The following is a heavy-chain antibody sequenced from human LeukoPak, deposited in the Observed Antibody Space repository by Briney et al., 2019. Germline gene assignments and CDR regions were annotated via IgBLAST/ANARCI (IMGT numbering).Heavy chain of an antibody. CDR3: ARGGGYHDS. D-gene: IGHD5-18*01. Sequence: SETLSLTCAISGDSISSGGYSWSWIRQPPGKGLEWIGYIYKSGSTSYNPSLKSRVTISMDTSKNQFSLKLNSVTAADTAVYYCARGGGYHDSWGQGTLLTVSP. CDR2: IYKSGST. J-gene: IGHJ4*02. V-gene: IGHV4-30-4*07. CDR1: GDSISSGGYS.